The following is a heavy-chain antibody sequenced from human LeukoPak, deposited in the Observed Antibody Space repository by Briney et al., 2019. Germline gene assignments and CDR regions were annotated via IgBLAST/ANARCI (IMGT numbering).Heavy chain of an antibody. CDR3: AKNYGSGTPAAFDY. Sequence: GGSLRLSCAASGFTFSSYAMSWVRQAPGKGLEWVAVISYDGSNKYYADSVKGRFTISRDNSKNTLYLQMNSLRAEDTAVYYCAKNYGSGTPAAFDYWGQGTLVTVSS. D-gene: IGHD3-10*01. V-gene: IGHV3-30*18. J-gene: IGHJ4*02. CDR1: GFTFSSYA. CDR2: ISYDGSNK.